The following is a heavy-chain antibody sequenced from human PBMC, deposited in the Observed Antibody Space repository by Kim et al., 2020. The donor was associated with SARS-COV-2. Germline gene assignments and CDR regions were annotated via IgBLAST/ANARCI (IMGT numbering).Heavy chain of an antibody. CDR3: ARDVRRYCSGGSCATDY. CDR2: INHSGST. J-gene: IGHJ4*01. V-gene: IGHV4-34*01. CDR1: GGSFSGYY. D-gene: IGHD2-15*01. Sequence: SETLSLTCAVYGGSFSGYYWSWIRQPPGKGLEWIGEINHSGSTNYNPSLKSRVTISVDTSKNQFSLKLSSVTAAYTAVYYCARDVRRYCSGGSCATDYWG.